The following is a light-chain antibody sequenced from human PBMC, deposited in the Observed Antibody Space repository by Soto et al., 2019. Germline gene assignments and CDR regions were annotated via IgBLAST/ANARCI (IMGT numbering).Light chain of an antibody. V-gene: IGKV3-15*01. J-gene: IGKJ1*01. CDR1: QSVSSK. CDR3: QQYNSWLWT. CDR2: GAS. Sequence: IVMTQSPATLSVSQVEGATLSCMASQSVSSKLAWYQQKPCQAPRLLIYGASTRATGIPARFSGSGSGTEFTLILSTLQSEDSAVYYCQQYNSWLWTFGQGTNVDI.